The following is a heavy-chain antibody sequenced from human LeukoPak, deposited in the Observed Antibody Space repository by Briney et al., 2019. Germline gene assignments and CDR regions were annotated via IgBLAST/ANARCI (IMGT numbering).Heavy chain of an antibody. J-gene: IGHJ4*02. D-gene: IGHD1-1*01. CDR3: ARVGDWNDLVY. CDR1: GGSMSPYY. Sequence: SETLSLTCTVSGGSMSPYYWSWIRQTPGKGLEWIGYILYSGTTTNYNPSLKSRVTISVDTSKNQFSLKLSSVTAADPAVYYCARVGDWNDLVYWGQGTLVTVSS. V-gene: IGHV4-59*01. CDR2: ILYSGTTT.